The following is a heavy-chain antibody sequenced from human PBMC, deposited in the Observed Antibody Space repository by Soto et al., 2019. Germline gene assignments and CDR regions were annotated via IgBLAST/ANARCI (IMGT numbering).Heavy chain of an antibody. D-gene: IGHD3-10*01. CDR1: GYSFTSYW. J-gene: IGHJ3*02. CDR3: ATSGKLEGEKVYDAFDI. Sequence: RGESLKISCKGSGYSFTSYWIGWVRQMPGKGLEWMGIIYPGDSDTRYSPSFQGQVTISADKSISTAYLQWSSMKASDTAMYYCATSGKLEGEKVYDAFDIWRQGTMVTVSS. CDR2: IYPGDSDT. V-gene: IGHV5-51*01.